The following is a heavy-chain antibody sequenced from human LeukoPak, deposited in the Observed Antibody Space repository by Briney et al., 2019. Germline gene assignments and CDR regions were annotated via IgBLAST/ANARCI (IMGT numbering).Heavy chain of an antibody. CDR3: AKDSNAYSSGWYFY. CDR1: GFTFSSYA. Sequence: PGGSLRLSCAASGFTFSSYAMSWVRQAPGKGLEWVSGISSNGGSTLYADSVKGRFTISRDNSKNTLYLQMNSLRAEDTAVYYCAKDSNAYSSGWYFYWGQGTLVTVSS. CDR2: ISSNGGST. J-gene: IGHJ4*02. D-gene: IGHD6-19*01. V-gene: IGHV3-23*01.